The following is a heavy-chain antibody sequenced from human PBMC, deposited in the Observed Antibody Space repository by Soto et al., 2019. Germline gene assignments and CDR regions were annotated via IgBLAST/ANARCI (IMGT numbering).Heavy chain of an antibody. J-gene: IGHJ3*02. CDR2: ITGSGTST. V-gene: IGHV3-23*01. Sequence: GGSLRLSCAASGFTFSGYAMTWVRQAPGKGLEWVSSITGSGTSTYYADSVKGRFIISRDNSKNTVSLQLDSLTGADTAVYYCARAKAVVIAALDIWGQGTMVTVSS. CDR1: GFTFSGYA. CDR3: ARAKAVVIAALDI. D-gene: IGHD2-21*01.